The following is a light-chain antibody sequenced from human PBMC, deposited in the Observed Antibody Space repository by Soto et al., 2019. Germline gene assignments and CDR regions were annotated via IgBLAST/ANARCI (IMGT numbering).Light chain of an antibody. CDR1: QSISSY. V-gene: IGKV1-39*01. CDR3: QRSYSTPPT. J-gene: IGKJ1*01. Sequence: DIQLTQSPSSLSASVGDRVTITCRASQSISSYLNWYQQKPGKAPKLPIYAASSLQSGVPSRFSGSGSGTDFTLTISSLQPEDFATYYCQRSYSTPPTFGQGTKVDIK. CDR2: AAS.